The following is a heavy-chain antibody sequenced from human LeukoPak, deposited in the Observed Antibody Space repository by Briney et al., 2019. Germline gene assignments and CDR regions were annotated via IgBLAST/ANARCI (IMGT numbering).Heavy chain of an antibody. V-gene: IGHV3-21*01. CDR2: ISSSSYI. Sequence: PGGSLRLSRAASGFTFSSYSMNWVRQAPGKGLEWVSSISSSSYIYYADSVKGRFTISRDNAKNSLYLQMNSLRAEDTAVYYCAREGGGTTVSPWYYYYYMDVWGKGTTVTVSS. J-gene: IGHJ6*03. D-gene: IGHD4-17*01. CDR3: AREGGGTTVSPWYYYYYMDV. CDR1: GFTFSSYS.